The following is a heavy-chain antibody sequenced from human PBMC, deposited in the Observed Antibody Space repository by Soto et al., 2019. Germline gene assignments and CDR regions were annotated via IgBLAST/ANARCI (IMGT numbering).Heavy chain of an antibody. J-gene: IGHJ5*02. CDR3: ARGFPVLRYFVCLLEAGSLGYNWFAP. CDR2: MSPNSGNT. CDR1: GYIFTSYD. Sequence: ASVKVSCKASGYIFTSYDINWVRQATGQGLEWMGWMSPNSGNTGYAQKFQGRVTMTRNTSISTAYMELSSLRSEDTAVYYCARGFPVLRYFVCLLEAGSLGYNWFAPWGQGTLVTVSS. V-gene: IGHV1-8*01. D-gene: IGHD3-9*01.